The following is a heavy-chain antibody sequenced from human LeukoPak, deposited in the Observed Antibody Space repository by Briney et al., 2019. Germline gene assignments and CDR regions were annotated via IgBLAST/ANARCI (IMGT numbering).Heavy chain of an antibody. CDR3: AKDRSIGTYYTFDH. D-gene: IGHD1-26*01. J-gene: IGHJ4*02. V-gene: IGHV3-23*01. Sequence: GGSLRLSCAASEFSVGSNYMTWVRQAPGKGLEWVSSISASGVMTYYADSVKGRFTVSRDNSKNSLYLQMSSPTAADTAVYYCAKDRSIGTYYTFDHWGQGTLVTVSS. CDR2: ISASGVMT. CDR1: EFSVGSNY.